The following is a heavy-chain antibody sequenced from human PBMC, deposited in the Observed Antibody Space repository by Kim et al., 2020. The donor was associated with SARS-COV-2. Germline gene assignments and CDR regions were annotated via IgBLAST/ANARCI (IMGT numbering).Heavy chain of an antibody. Sequence: SETLSLTCSVSGGSISNQYWSWIRQPPGKGLEWIGYIYYSGSTNYNLSLKSRVTISVDTSKNQFSLKMSSVTAADTAVYYCARVSGWYSHWFDPWGQGTLVTVSS. CDR1: GGSISNQY. D-gene: IGHD6-19*01. J-gene: IGHJ5*02. V-gene: IGHV4-59*11. CDR3: ARVSGWYSHWFDP. CDR2: IYYSGST.